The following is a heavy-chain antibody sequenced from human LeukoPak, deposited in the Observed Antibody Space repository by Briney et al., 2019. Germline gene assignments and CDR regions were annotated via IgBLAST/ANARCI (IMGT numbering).Heavy chain of an antibody. V-gene: IGHV3-53*01. CDR2: IYSGGST. J-gene: IGHJ4*02. D-gene: IGHD6-19*01. CDR3: ARPGYSSGWYYYFDY. Sequence: PGGYLRLSCAASGFTVRSNYMSWVRQAPGKGLEWVSVIYSGGSTYYADSVKGRFTISRDNAKNTLYLQMNSLRAEDTAVYYCARPGYSSGWYYYFDYWGQGTLVTVSS. CDR1: GFTVRSNY.